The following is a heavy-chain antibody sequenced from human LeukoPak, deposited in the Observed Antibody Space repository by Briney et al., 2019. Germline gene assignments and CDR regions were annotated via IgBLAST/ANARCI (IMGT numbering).Heavy chain of an antibody. CDR2: IKQDGSEK. CDR3: ARVSGVWWELLWGYYFDY. CDR1: GFTFSSYW. V-gene: IGHV3-7*01. Sequence: GGSLRLSCAASGFTFSSYWISWVRQAPGKGLECVANIKQDGSEKYCVDSVKGRFSISRDNANNSLYLQMNSLRAEDTAVYFCARVSGVWWELLWGYYFDYWGQGTLVTVSS. J-gene: IGHJ4*02. D-gene: IGHD1-26*01.